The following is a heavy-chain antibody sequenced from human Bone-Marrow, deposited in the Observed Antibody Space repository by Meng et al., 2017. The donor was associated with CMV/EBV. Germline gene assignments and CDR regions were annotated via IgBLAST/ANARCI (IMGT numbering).Heavy chain of an antibody. CDR3: HLRSTHCSSTSCRGYFDY. D-gene: IGHD2-2*01. CDR1: GFTFSNAW. Sequence: GGSLRLSCAASGFTFSNAWMNWVRQAPGKGLEWVGRIKSKTDGGTTDYVAPVKGRFTISRDDSKNTLYLQMNSLKTEDTAVYYCHLRSTHCSSTSCRGYFDYWGQGTLVTVSS. J-gene: IGHJ4*02. V-gene: IGHV3-15*01. CDR2: IKSKTDGGTT.